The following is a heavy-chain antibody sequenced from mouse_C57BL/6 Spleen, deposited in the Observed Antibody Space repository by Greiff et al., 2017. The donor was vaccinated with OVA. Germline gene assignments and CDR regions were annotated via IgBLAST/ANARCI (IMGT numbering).Heavy chain of an antibody. V-gene: IGHV3-3*01. D-gene: IGHD2-12*01. Sequence: EVKVVESGPSLVRPSQTLSLTCTVTGFSINSDCYWIWIRQFPGNKLEYIGYTFYSGITYYNPSLESRTYITRDTSKNQFSLKLSSVTTEDTATYYCARLRRDYYAMDYWGQGTSVTVSS. J-gene: IGHJ4*01. CDR3: ARLRRDYYAMDY. CDR1: GFSINSDCY. CDR2: TFYSGIT.